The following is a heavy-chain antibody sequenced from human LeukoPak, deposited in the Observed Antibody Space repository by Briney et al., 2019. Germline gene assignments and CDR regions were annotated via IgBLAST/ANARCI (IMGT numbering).Heavy chain of an antibody. CDR1: GFXFSTYV. D-gene: IGHD2-8*02. CDR3: ARDVTGSLDY. V-gene: IGHV3-33*01. Sequence: GGSLRLSCAASGFXFSTYVMHWVRQAPGKGLEWVAIIWFDGSKDYHADSVKGRFTISRDNSRNTLFLQMDSLRVEDTALYYCARDVTGSLDYWGQGTLVTVSS. CDR2: IWFDGSKD. J-gene: IGHJ4*02.